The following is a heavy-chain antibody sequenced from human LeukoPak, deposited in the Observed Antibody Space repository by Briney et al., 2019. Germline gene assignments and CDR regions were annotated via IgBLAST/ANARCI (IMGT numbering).Heavy chain of an antibody. D-gene: IGHD3-10*01. CDR3: ARDLLWSAGFDI. CDR1: GGSVNSGSYY. V-gene: IGHV4-61*01. J-gene: IGHJ4*02. Sequence: SETLSLTCSVSGGSVNSGSYYWSWIRQPPGKGLEWIGYVYYSGSTNYNPSLKSRVTLSVDKSKNQFSLNLSSVTAADTAVYYCARDLLWSAGFDIWGQGILVTVSS. CDR2: VYYSGST.